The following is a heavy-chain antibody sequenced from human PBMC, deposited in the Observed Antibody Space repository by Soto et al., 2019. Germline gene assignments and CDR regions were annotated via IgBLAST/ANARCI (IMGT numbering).Heavy chain of an antibody. Sequence: ASVKVSCKASGGSFSNYAISWVRRAPGQGLEWMGAIIPIFGVPNYAQNFRGRVTITADDSTSTAYMELSSLTSEDTATYFCARDVDSGYESPNYNYYGMAVWGQGTTVTVSS. CDR1: GGSFSNYA. V-gene: IGHV1-69*13. CDR3: ARDVDSGYESPNYNYYGMAV. D-gene: IGHD5-12*01. CDR2: IIPIFGVP. J-gene: IGHJ6*02.